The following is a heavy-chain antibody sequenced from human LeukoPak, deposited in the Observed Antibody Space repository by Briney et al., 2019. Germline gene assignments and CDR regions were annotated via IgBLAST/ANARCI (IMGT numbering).Heavy chain of an antibody. CDR3: ARTTSLTASGYDY. J-gene: IGHJ4*02. D-gene: IGHD4-17*01. CDR2: MNPYSGDR. CDR1: GYTFTSYH. V-gene: IGHV1-8*03. Sequence: ASVKVSCKTSGYTFTSYHINWVRQATGQGLGWMGWMNPYSGDRGYAQKFQGRVSITSDTSISTAYMELSSLRSEDTAVYFCARTTSLTASGYDYWGQGTLVTVSS.